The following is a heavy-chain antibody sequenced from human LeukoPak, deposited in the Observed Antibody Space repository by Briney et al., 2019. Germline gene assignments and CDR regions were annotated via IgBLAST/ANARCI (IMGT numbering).Heavy chain of an antibody. J-gene: IGHJ4*02. CDR1: GYTFPNYG. D-gene: IGHD3-3*01. CDR2: ISGHTGNT. V-gene: IGHV1-18*01. CDR3: ARALGGSRKNDFWSGYPDY. Sequence: ASVKVSCKASGYTFPNYGISWVRQAPGQGLEWMGWISGHTGNTNYALEFRGRVTMTTETSTSTAYMELRSLRSDDTSVYYCARALGGSRKNDFWSGYPDYWGQGTLVSVSS.